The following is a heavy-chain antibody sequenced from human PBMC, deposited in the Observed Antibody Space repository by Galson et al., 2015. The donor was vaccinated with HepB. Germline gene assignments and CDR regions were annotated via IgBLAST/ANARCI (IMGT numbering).Heavy chain of an antibody. V-gene: IGHV4-4*02. CDR1: GGSTSSSNW. Sequence: ETLSLTCAVSGGSTSSSNWWSWVRQPPGKGLEWIGEIYHSGSTNYNPSLKSRVTISVDKSKNQFSLKLSSVTAADTAVYYCARRYCSSTSCYTIDYWGQGTLVTVSS. CDR3: ARRYCSSTSCYTIDY. J-gene: IGHJ4*02. CDR2: IYHSGST. D-gene: IGHD2-2*02.